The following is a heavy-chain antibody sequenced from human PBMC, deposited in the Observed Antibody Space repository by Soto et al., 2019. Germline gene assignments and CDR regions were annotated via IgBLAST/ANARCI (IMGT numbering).Heavy chain of an antibody. V-gene: IGHV3-53*01. CDR3: ARNGRYYDKNCMDV. J-gene: IGHJ6*02. CDR1: GFTVSSNY. CDR2: IYSGGST. D-gene: IGHD3-22*01. Sequence: PGGSLRLSCAASGFTVSSNYMSGVRQAPGKGLEWVSDIYSGGSTYYADSVKGRFTISRDNSKNTLYLQMNSLRAEDTAVYYCARNGRYYDKNCMDVWGQGTTVTVSS.